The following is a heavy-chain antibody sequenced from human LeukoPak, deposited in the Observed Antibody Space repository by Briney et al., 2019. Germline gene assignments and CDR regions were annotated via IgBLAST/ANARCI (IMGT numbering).Heavy chain of an antibody. CDR2: VSGSGDRT. CDR3: AKSRGRITVIVVKSKDAFDM. J-gene: IGHJ3*02. Sequence: GGSLRLSCAPSGFTFSNYAMSWVRQAPGKGLEWVSVVSGSGDRTYYADSVKGRFTISRDNSKNTLYLQMNSMRAEDTALYYCAKSRGRITVIVVKSKDAFDMWGQGTMVTVSS. V-gene: IGHV3-23*01. CDR1: GFTFSNYA. D-gene: IGHD3-22*01.